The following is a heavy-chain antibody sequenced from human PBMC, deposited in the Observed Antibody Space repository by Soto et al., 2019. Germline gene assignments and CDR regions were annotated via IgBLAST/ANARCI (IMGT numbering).Heavy chain of an antibody. Sequence: EVPLLESGGGLVQPGGSLRLSCAASGFTFSSYAMSWVRQAPGKGLEWVSAISGSGVSTYYADSVKGRFTISRDNSKNTLYLQMNSLRAEDTAVYYCAKEKAYSSGGDGMDVWGQGTTVTVSS. CDR2: ISGSGVST. CDR3: AKEKAYSSGGDGMDV. D-gene: IGHD6-19*01. CDR1: GFTFSSYA. J-gene: IGHJ6*02. V-gene: IGHV3-23*01.